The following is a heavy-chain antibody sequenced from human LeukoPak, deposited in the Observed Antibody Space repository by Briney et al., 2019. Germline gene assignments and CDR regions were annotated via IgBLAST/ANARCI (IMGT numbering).Heavy chain of an antibody. CDR1: GFTFSSYE. CDR3: AGSTVTTSY. D-gene: IGHD4-17*01. CDR2: ISSSGSTI. J-gene: IGHJ4*02. Sequence: GGSLRLSCAASGFTFSSYEMNWVRQSPGKGLEWVSYISSSGSTIYYADSVKGRFTISRDNANNSLYLQMNSLRAEDTSVYYCAGSTVTTSYWGQGTLVTVSS. V-gene: IGHV3-48*03.